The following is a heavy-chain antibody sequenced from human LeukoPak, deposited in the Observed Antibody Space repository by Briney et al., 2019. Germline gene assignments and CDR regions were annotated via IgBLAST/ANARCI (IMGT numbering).Heavy chain of an antibody. Sequence: PSETLSLTCTVSGGSISSSNYYWGWIRQPPGKGLEWIGSIYYSGSTYYNPSLKSRVTISVVTSKNQFSLKLSSVTAADTAVYYCARHLGAQSLIAFDIWGQGTMVTVSS. J-gene: IGHJ3*02. CDR3: ARHLGAQSLIAFDI. CDR1: GGSISSSNYY. V-gene: IGHV4-39*01. D-gene: IGHD3-16*01. CDR2: IYYSGST.